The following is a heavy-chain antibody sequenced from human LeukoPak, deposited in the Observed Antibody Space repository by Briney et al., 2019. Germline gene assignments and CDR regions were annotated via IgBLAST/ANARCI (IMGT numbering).Heavy chain of an antibody. J-gene: IGHJ4*02. D-gene: IGHD3-22*01. CDR3: ASRHNVYDSSGPLDY. CDR1: GGSLNSGGSFRSPGHS. Sequence: PSETLSLTCTVSGGSLNSGGSFRSPGHSWSWVRQAPGKGLEWIGYIFHSGTTSYNPSLQSRVTISLETSKTQFSLRLTSVTAADTAVYYCASRHNVYDSSGPLDYWGQGTLVTVSS. CDR2: IFHSGTT. V-gene: IGHV4-30-2*01.